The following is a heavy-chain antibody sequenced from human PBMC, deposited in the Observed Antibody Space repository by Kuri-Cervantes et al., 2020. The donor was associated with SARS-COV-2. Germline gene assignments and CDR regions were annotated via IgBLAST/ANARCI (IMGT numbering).Heavy chain of an antibody. CDR1: GFLFSASA. V-gene: IGHV3-73*01. CDR2: VRGKANNYAT. CDR3: TTLIDY. J-gene: IGHJ4*02. Sequence: GSLKISCEVSGFLFSASAFHWVRQASGKGLEWVGRVRGKANNYATAYAASVEGRFTISRDDSKNVAYLQMNSLKTEDTAVYYCTTLIDYWGQGALVTVSS.